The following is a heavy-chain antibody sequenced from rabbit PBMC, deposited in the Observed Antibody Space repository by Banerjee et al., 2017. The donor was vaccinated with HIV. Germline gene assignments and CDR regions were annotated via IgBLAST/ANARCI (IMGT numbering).Heavy chain of an antibody. D-gene: IGHD6-1*01. Sequence: QSLEESGGGLVQPEGSLTLTCTTSGFSFSSGYKMCWVRQAPGKGLEWIGCINTGSSGSTYYASWAKGRFTISKTSSTTVTLQMTSLTAADTATHFCASNYAGYAGYGYAIFNLWGPGTLVTVS. CDR2: INTGSSGST. J-gene: IGHJ4*01. CDR1: GFSFSSGYK. CDR3: ASNYAGYAGYGYAIFNL. V-gene: IGHV1S40*01.